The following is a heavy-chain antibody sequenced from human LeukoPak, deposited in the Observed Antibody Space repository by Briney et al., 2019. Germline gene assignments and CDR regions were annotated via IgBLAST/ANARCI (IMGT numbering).Heavy chain of an antibody. CDR2: ISSSGSTI. CDR1: GFTFSDYY. D-gene: IGHD6-19*01. CDR3: AGTVAAVEGYFDY. V-gene: IGHV3-11*01. Sequence: GRSLRLSCAASGFTFSDYYMSWIRQAPGKGLEWVSYISSSGSTIYYADSVKGRFTISRDNAKNSLYLQMNSLRAEDTAVYYCAGTVAAVEGYFDYWGQGTLVTVSS. J-gene: IGHJ4*02.